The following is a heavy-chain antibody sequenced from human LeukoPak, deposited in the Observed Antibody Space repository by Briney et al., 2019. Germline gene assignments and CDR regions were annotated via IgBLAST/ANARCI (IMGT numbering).Heavy chain of an antibody. Sequence: GGSLRLSCAASGFTFSSYGMHWVRQAPGKGLEWVAVISYDGSNKYYADSVKGRFTISGDNSKNTLYLQMNSLRAEDTAVYYCAKDPTDAFDIWGQGTMVTVSS. J-gene: IGHJ3*02. CDR3: AKDPTDAFDI. V-gene: IGHV3-30*18. CDR1: GFTFSSYG. CDR2: ISYDGSNK.